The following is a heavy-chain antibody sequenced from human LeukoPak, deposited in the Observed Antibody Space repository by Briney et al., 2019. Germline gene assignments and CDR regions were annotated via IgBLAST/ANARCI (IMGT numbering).Heavy chain of an antibody. CDR2: IYYSGST. CDR1: GGSIKSYY. J-gene: IGHJ4*02. CDR3: ARGSGLYTDFDY. D-gene: IGHD6-19*01. Sequence: SETLSLTCTVSGGSIKSYYWTWIRQPPGKGLEWVGYIYYSGSTNYNPSLKSRVTISVDTSKNQFSLNLSSVTAADTAVYYCARGSGLYTDFDYWGQGTLVTVSS. V-gene: IGHV4-59*01.